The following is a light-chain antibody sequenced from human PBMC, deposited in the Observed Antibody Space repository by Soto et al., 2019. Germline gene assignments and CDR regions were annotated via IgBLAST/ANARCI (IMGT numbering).Light chain of an antibody. Sequence: QSVLTQLPSVSGAPGQRVTISCTGSSSNIGAGYDVHWYQQLPGTAPKLLIYGNSNRPSGVPDRFSGSKSGTSASLAITGLQAEDEADYYCQSYDSSLSHYVFGTGTKLTVL. CDR1: SSNIGAGYD. CDR2: GNS. CDR3: QSYDSSLSHYV. V-gene: IGLV1-40*01. J-gene: IGLJ1*01.